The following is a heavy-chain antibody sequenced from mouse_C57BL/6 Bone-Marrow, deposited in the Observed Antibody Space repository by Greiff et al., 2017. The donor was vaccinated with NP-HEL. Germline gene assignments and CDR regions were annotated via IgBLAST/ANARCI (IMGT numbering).Heavy chain of an antibody. J-gene: IGHJ2*01. Sequence: QVQLQQPGAELVRPGSSVKLSCKASGYTFTSYWMDWVKQRPGQGLEWIGNIYPSDSETHYNQKFKDKATLTVDKSSSTAYMQLSSLTSEDSAVYYCARRTTVVATEGYYLDYWGQGTTLTVSS. CDR1: GYTFTSYW. D-gene: IGHD1-1*01. CDR3: ARRTTVVATEGYYLDY. CDR2: IYPSDSET. V-gene: IGHV1-61*01.